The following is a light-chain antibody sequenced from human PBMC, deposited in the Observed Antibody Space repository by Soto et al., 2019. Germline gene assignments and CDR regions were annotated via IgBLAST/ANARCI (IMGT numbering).Light chain of an antibody. CDR2: DAS. V-gene: IGKV3-11*01. CDR3: QQRSNWPFSLT. J-gene: IGKJ4*01. CDR1: QSVSSY. Sequence: EIVLTQSPATLSLSPGERATLSCRASQSVSSYLAWYQQKPGQAPRLLIYDASNRATGIPARFSGSGSGTDFTLTISCLEPEDFAVYYCQQRSNWPFSLTFGGGTKVEIK.